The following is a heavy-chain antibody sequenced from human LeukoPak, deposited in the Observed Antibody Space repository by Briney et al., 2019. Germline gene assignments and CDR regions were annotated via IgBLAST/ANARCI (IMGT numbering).Heavy chain of an antibody. CDR1: GFTFSSYS. V-gene: IGHV3-21*01. CDR3: AGWYSSSFYFDY. J-gene: IGHJ4*02. D-gene: IGHD6-13*01. CDR2: ISSSSSYI. Sequence: PGGSLRLSCAASGFTFSSYSMNWVRQAPGKGLEWVSSISSSSSYIYYADSVKGRFTISRDNAKNSLYLQMNSLRAEDTAVYYCAGWYSSSFYFDYWGQGTLVTVSS.